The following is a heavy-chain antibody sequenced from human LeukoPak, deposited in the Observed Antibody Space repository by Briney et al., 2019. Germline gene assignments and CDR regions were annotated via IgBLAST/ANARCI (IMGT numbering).Heavy chain of an antibody. J-gene: IGHJ5*02. CDR2: ISSSSNTI. Sequence: GGSLRLSCEGSGFTISTYSMKWVRQAPGKGLEWVSYISSSSNTIYYADSVKGRFTISRDNAKNSLYLQMNSLRAEDTAVYYCARDFYDFWSGSIRFDPWGQGTLVTVSS. V-gene: IGHV3-48*01. D-gene: IGHD3-3*01. CDR1: GFTISTYS. CDR3: ARDFYDFWSGSIRFDP.